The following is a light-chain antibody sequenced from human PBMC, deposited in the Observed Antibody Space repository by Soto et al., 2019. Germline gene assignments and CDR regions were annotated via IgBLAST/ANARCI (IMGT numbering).Light chain of an antibody. Sequence: QSVLTQPASVSGSPGQSITISCTGASSDVGGYTYVSWYQQHPGKAPKLIIYEVTKRPSGVPDRFSGSKSGSTASLTVSGLQAEDEADYYCSSYAGNNNVVFGGGTKVTVL. V-gene: IGLV2-8*01. CDR3: SSYAGNNNVV. CDR2: EVT. CDR1: SSDVGGYTY. J-gene: IGLJ2*01.